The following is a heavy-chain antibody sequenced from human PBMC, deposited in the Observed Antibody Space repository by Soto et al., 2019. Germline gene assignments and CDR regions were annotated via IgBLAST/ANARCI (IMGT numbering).Heavy chain of an antibody. Sequence: PSETLSLTCSVSGGSISGSYWSWIRRSPGKELEWLGYVYYTGSTNYSPSLRSRVSISVDTSKNEFSLRLSSVTAADTAVYFCARSVAVPGAHIDYWGQGTQVTVSS. CDR3: ARSVAVPGAHIDY. CDR1: GGSISGSY. V-gene: IGHV4-59*01. D-gene: IGHD6-19*01. J-gene: IGHJ4*02. CDR2: VYYTGST.